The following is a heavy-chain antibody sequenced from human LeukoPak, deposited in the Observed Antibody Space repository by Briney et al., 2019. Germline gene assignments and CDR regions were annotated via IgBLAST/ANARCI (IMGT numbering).Heavy chain of an antibody. CDR1: GFTFSNYW. J-gene: IGHJ5*02. Sequence: HTGGSLRLSCAASGFTFSNYWMSWLRQAPGKGLEWVANIKLDGSEKYYVDSVKGRFTISRDDAKNSLYLQMNSLRAEDTAVYYCARGTSSSPNWFDPWGQGTLVTVSS. CDR3: ARGTSSSPNWFDP. V-gene: IGHV3-7*04. D-gene: IGHD6-13*01. CDR2: IKLDGSEK.